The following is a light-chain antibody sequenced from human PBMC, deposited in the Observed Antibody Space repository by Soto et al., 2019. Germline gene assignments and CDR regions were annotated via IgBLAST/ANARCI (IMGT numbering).Light chain of an antibody. J-gene: IGKJ4*01. Sequence: DVQMTQSPSSLSASVGDRVTITCRASQGISNFVAWYQQIAGKVPKLLIHGASAWATGVPSRFSGSGSGTEFTLTISSLQPEDVAIYYCQKYNSGPLTFGGGTKVDIK. CDR2: GAS. CDR3: QKYNSGPLT. V-gene: IGKV1-27*01. CDR1: QGISNF.